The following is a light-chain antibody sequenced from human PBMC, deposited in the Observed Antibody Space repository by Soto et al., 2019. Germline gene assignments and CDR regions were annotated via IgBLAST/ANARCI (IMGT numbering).Light chain of an antibody. J-gene: IGKJ3*01. CDR2: KAS. Sequence: DIQMTQSPSTLSASVGDRVTITCRASQNINDWLAWYQQKPGKAPRLLIYKASTLESGVPSRFSGSVFGTDFTLTISCLQPDYFATYYCQHYNTYAFTFGPGVKVDIK. CDR1: QNINDW. V-gene: IGKV1-5*03. CDR3: QHYNTYAFT.